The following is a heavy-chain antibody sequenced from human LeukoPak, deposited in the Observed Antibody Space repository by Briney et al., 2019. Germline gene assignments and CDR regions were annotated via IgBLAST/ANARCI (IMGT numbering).Heavy chain of an antibody. CDR3: ARDRRGYYDSSGYYDY. D-gene: IGHD3-22*01. Sequence: GASVKVSCKASGYTFTSYGISWVRQAPGQGLEWMGWISAYNGNTNYAQKLRGRVTMTTDTSTSTAYMELRSLRSDDTAVYYCARDRRGYYDSSGYYDYWGQGTLVTVSS. V-gene: IGHV1-18*01. CDR1: GYTFTSYG. CDR2: ISAYNGNT. J-gene: IGHJ4*02.